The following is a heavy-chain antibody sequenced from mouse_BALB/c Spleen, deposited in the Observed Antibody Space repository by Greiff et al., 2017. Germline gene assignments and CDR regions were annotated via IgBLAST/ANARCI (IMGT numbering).Heavy chain of an antibody. J-gene: IGHJ2*01. D-gene: IGHD2-2*01. V-gene: IGHV5-6-5*01. CDR3: ARGLGYDRYYFDY. CDR1: GFTFSSYA. Sequence: EVKVVESGGGLVKPGGSLKLSCAASGFTFSSYAMSWVRQTPEKRLEWVASISSGGSTYYPDSVKGRFTISRDNARNILYLQMSSLRSEDTAMYYCARGLGYDRYYFDYWGQGTTLTVSS. CDR2: ISSGGST.